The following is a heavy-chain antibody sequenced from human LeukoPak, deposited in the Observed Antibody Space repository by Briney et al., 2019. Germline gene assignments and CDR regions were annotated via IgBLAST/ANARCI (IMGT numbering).Heavy chain of an antibody. Sequence: GGSLRLSCAASGFTFSSYAMHWVRQAPGKGLEWVAVISYDGSNKYYADSVKGRFTISRDNSKNTLYLQMNSLRAEDTAVYYCARAPISGPPFNYFDYWGQGTLVTVSS. CDR3: ARAPISGPPFNYFDY. CDR1: GFTFSSYA. CDR2: ISYDGSNK. D-gene: IGHD6-19*01. J-gene: IGHJ4*02. V-gene: IGHV3-30-3*01.